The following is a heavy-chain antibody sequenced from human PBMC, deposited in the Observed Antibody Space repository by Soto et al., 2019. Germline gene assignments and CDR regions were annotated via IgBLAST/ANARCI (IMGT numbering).Heavy chain of an antibody. CDR1: GYTFTSYA. CDR3: ARVRVYGGTLGFDP. V-gene: IGHV1-3*01. Sequence: QVQLVQSGAEVKKPGASVKVSCKASGYTFTSYAMHWVRQAPGQRLEWMGWINAGNGNTKFSQKFQGRVTITRDTSASTAYMELRSLRSKDTAVYYCARVRVYGGTLGFDPWGQGTLVTVSS. CDR2: INAGNGNT. D-gene: IGHD4-17*01. J-gene: IGHJ5*02.